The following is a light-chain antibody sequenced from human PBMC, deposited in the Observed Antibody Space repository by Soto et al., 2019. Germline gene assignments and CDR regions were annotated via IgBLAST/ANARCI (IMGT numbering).Light chain of an antibody. V-gene: IGLV1-40*01. CDR2: GNS. J-gene: IGLJ1*01. CDR3: QSYDSSLSGCYV. Sequence: QLVLTQPPSVSGAPRQRVTISCTGSSSNIGAGYDVHWYQQLPGTAPKLLIYGNSNRPSGVPDRFSGSKSGTSASLAITGLQAEDEADYYCQSYDSSLSGCYVFGTGTKLTVL. CDR1: SSNIGAGYD.